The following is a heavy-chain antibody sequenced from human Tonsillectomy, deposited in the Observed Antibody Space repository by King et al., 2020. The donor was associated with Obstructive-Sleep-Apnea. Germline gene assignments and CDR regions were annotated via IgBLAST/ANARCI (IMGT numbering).Heavy chain of an antibody. Sequence: VQLVESGAEVKKPGESLKISCKGSGYSFTSYWIGWVRQMPGKGLEWMGIIYPGDSDTRYSPSFQGQVTLSADKSLSPAYLQWSSLTASATAMYYCAREVATITMGYYYYGMDVWGQGTTVTVSS. D-gene: IGHD5-12*01. CDR3: AREVATITMGYYYYGMDV. CDR1: GYSFTSYW. V-gene: IGHV5-51*01. CDR2: IYPGDSDT. J-gene: IGHJ6*02.